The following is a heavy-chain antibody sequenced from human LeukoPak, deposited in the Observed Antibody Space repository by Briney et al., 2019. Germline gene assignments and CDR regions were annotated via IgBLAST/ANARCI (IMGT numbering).Heavy chain of an antibody. D-gene: IGHD3-22*01. Sequence: LGGSLRLSCAASGFIFNDFYMSWIRPPPGKGLECISYIINTGDTKYYAASVRGRFTISRDNADNSLSLQLDSLRDEDTGIYYCARGLKYYYDSSGYYGGDYWGQGTPVTVSS. J-gene: IGHJ4*02. CDR1: GFIFNDFY. CDR2: IINTGDTK. CDR3: ARGLKYYYDSSGYYGGDY. V-gene: IGHV3-11*01.